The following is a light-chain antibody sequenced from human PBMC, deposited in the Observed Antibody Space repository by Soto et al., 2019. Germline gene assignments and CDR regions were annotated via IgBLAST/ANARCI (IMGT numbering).Light chain of an antibody. J-gene: IGLJ2*01. CDR2: AVS. CDR1: SSDVGGYNY. CDR3: CSYAGYYTVI. Sequence: QSALTQPRSVSGSPGQSVTISCTGTSSDVGGYNYVSWYQQHPGKAPKLMIYAVSEWPSGVPDRFSGSKSGNTASLTISGLQTEDEADYYCCSYAGYYTVIFGGGTKLTVL. V-gene: IGLV2-11*01.